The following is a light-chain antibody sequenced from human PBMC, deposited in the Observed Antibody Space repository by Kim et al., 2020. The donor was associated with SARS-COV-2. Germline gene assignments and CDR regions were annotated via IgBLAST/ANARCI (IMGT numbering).Light chain of an antibody. J-gene: IGKJ4*01. Sequence: DIQMTQSPSSLSASVGDRVTITCRASQTIVNYLNWYQQKPGKAPKLLIYAASSLQGGVPSWFSGSGSGTDFTLTISSLQPEDFATYYCQQSYSTPRTFGGGTKVDIK. CDR1: QTIVNY. CDR3: QQSYSTPRT. CDR2: AAS. V-gene: IGKV1-39*01.